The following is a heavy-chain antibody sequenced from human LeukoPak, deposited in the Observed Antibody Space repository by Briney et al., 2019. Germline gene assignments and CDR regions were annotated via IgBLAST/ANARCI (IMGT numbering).Heavy chain of an antibody. J-gene: IGHJ5*02. V-gene: IGHV4-30-2*01. Sequence: SQTLSLTCAVSGGSISSGGYSWSWIRQPPGKGLEWIGYIYHSGSTYYNPSLKSRVTISVDRSKNQFSLKLSSVTAADTAVYYCARLSGYGDNWYDPWGQGTLVTVSS. CDR3: ARLSGYGDNWYDP. D-gene: IGHD3-3*01. CDR1: GGSISSGGYS. CDR2: IYHSGST.